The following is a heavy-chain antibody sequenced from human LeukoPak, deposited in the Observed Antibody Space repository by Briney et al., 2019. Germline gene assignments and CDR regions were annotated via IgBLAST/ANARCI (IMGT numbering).Heavy chain of an antibody. J-gene: IGHJ2*01. V-gene: IGHV3-21*04. CDR2: ITKYDGRL. Sequence: PGGSLRLSCAVSGFGVHTFAMSWVRQAPGKGLEWLASITKYDGRLYYADSVKGRFTISRDNAKSSIYLQMNSLRAEDTAIYYCAREIGYCSSTSCYDEEYFDLWGRGTLVTVSS. D-gene: IGHD2-2*01. CDR3: AREIGYCSSTSCYDEEYFDL. CDR1: GFGVHTFA.